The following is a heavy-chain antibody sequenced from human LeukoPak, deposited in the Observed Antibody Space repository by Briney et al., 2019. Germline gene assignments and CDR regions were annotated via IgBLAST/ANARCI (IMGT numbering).Heavy chain of an antibody. CDR2: IKQDGSEK. CDR3: AKGDTTWELPHDY. J-gene: IGHJ4*02. CDR1: GFTFSSYW. V-gene: IGHV3-7*03. D-gene: IGHD1-26*01. Sequence: PGGSLRLSCAASGFTFSSYWMSWVRQAPGTGPEWVANIKQDGSEKYYVDSVKGRFTISRDNAKNSLYLQTNSLRAEDTAVYYCAKGDTTWELPHDYWGQGTLVTVSS.